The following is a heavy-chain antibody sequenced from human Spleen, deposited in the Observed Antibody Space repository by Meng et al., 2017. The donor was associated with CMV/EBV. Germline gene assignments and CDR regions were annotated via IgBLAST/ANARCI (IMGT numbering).Heavy chain of an antibody. CDR2: ISASSTYI. CDR3: ARGSYGDLDY. Sequence: ETLSLTCAASGFAFNNYAMTWVRQAPGKGLEWLSSISASSTYICYAESVKGRFTISRDGAKDSLYLQMNSLRAEDTAVYYCARGSYGDLDYWGQGTLVTVSS. CDR1: GFAFNNYA. D-gene: IGHD4-17*01. J-gene: IGHJ4*02. V-gene: IGHV3-21*01.